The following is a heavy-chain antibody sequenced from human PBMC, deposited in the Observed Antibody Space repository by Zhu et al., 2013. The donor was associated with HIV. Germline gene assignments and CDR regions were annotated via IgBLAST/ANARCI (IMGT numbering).Heavy chain of an antibody. J-gene: IGHJ4*02. CDR2: INPRGGGT. D-gene: IGHD3-10*01. CDR3: AREVRGSGSYSFDY. Sequence: QVQLVQSGAEVKKPGASVKVSCKASGYTFTNYYIHWVRQAPGQGLEWVGLINPRGGGTIYAQKFQGRVIMTTDTSTSRLYMDLSSLRSDDTAVYYCAREVRGSGSYSFDYWGQGTLVTVSS. V-gene: IGHV1-46*01. CDR1: GYTFTNYY.